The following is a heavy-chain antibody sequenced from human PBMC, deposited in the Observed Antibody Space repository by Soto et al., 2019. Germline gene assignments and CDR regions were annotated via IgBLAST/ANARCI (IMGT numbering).Heavy chain of an antibody. CDR3: ARESVSGSSSSDFDY. CDR1: GFTFSSYS. Sequence: EVQLVESGGGLVKPGGSLRLSCAASGFTFSSYSMNWVRQAPGKGLEWVSSISSSSSYIYYAASVKGRFTISRDNAKHSLYLQMNSLRAEDTAVYYCARESVSGSSSSDFDYWGQGTLVTVSS. J-gene: IGHJ4*02. V-gene: IGHV3-21*01. CDR2: ISSSSSYI. D-gene: IGHD6-6*01.